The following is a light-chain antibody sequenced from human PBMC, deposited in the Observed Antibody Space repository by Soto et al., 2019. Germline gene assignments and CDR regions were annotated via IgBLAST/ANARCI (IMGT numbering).Light chain of an antibody. CDR2: EVS. V-gene: IGLV2-14*01. Sequence: QSVLTQPACVSGSPGQSITISCTGTSSDVGGYNYVSWYHQHPGKAPKLLIYEVSNRPSGVSNRFSGSKSGNTASLTISGLQAEDEADYYCVSYATSTTLYVFGSGTKLTVL. J-gene: IGLJ1*01. CDR3: VSYATSTTLYV. CDR1: SSDVGGYNY.